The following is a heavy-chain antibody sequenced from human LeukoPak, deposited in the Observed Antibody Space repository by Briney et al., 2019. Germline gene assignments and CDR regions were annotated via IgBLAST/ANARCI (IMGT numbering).Heavy chain of an antibody. CDR2: INAGNGKT. D-gene: IGHD4-17*01. V-gene: IGHV1-3*01. CDR1: GYIFTDYA. J-gene: IGHJ4*02. CDR3: ARARWTSTVTTYYLDY. Sequence: ASVKVSCKAFGYIFTDYAIQWVRQAPGQGLEWMGWINAGNGKTKYSQKFQGRVTITRDTSASTAYMELSGLRSEDTAVYSCARARWTSTVTTYYLDYWGQGTLVTVSS.